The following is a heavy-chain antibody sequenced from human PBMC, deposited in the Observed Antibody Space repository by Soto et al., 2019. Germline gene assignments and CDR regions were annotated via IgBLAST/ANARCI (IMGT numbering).Heavy chain of an antibody. Sequence: ASVKVSCRASGYTFTSYDINRVRQATGQGLEWMGWMNPNSSNTGNAQKFQGRVTMTRNTSISTAYMELSNLRSEDTAVYYCSRFGYCSGGSCYSFYYYYGMDVWGQGTTVTVSS. V-gene: IGHV1-8*01. CDR1: GYTFTSYD. D-gene: IGHD2-15*01. J-gene: IGHJ6*02. CDR3: SRFGYCSGGSCYSFYYYYGMDV. CDR2: MNPNSSNT.